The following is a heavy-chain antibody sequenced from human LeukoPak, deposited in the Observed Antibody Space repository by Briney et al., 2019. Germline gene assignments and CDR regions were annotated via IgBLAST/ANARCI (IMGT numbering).Heavy chain of an antibody. D-gene: IGHD3-10*01. V-gene: IGHV4-34*01. J-gene: IGHJ4*02. CDR3: ARDADRGYDY. CDR2: INHSGST. CDR1: GGSFSGYY. Sequence: SETLSLTCAVYGGSFSGYYWSWIRQPPGKGLEWIGEINHSGSTNYNPSLKSRVTISVDTSKNQFSLKLSSVTAADTAVYYCARDADRGYDYWGQGTLVTVSS.